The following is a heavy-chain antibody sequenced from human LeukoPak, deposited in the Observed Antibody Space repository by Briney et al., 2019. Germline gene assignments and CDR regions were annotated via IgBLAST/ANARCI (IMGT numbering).Heavy chain of an antibody. CDR2: ISGSGGST. Sequence: GGSLRLSCAASGFTFSSYAMSWVRQAPGKGLEWLSAISGSGGSTYYADSVKGRFTISRDNAKNSLYLQMNSLRAEDTAVYYCASTPVVPDIGGWGQGTLVTVSS. CDR1: GFTFSSYA. V-gene: IGHV3-23*01. CDR3: ASTPVVPDIGG. D-gene: IGHD2-15*01. J-gene: IGHJ4*02.